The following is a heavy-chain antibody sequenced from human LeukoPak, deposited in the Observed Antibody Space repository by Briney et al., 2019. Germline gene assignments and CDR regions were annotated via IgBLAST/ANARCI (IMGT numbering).Heavy chain of an antibody. CDR1: GFTLSPYT. J-gene: IGHJ3*02. CDR3: ARDGKGGATDGFDI. Sequence: GGSLRRSCAASGFTLSPYTMHWVHRAPGKGLQWVALMSWDGSSIQYGDSVKGRFAISRDNSKNTLYLQMNSLRPEDTAVYYCARDGKGGATDGFDIWGQGTMVTVSS. V-gene: IGHV3-30*09. D-gene: IGHD1-26*01. CDR2: MSWDGSSI.